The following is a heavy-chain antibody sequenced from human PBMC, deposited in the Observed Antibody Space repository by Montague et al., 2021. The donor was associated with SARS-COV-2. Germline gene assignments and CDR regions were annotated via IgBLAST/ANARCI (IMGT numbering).Heavy chain of an antibody. D-gene: IGHD1-14*01. Sequence: SETLSLTCEVDSGPLSAYYWSWVRQPPGKGLEWIGEIHPYGHTSYDPSLMSRVTLSLGTSSNPFSLSLSSMTAADTAVYFCARNLLPPRTAIKTNFFGLDVWGQGTTVIVSS. CDR3: ARNLLPPRTAIKTNFFGLDV. CDR2: IHPYGHT. CDR1: SGPLSAYY. J-gene: IGHJ6*02. V-gene: IGHV4-34*01.